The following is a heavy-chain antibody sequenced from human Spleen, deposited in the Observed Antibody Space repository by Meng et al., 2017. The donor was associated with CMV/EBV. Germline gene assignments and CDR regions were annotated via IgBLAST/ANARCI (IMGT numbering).Heavy chain of an antibody. CDR3: ARGGGAKVFGVVIDS. Sequence: LSLTCASSGFTFDIYAMHWVRQAPGKGLEWLAVISYDGSTKYYADSVKGRFTISRDNSKNTVYVQMNSLRTEDTAVYYCARGGGAKVFGVVIDSRGQGTLVTVSS. V-gene: IGHV3-30-3*01. D-gene: IGHD3-3*01. CDR2: ISYDGSTK. CDR1: GFTFDIYA. J-gene: IGHJ4*02.